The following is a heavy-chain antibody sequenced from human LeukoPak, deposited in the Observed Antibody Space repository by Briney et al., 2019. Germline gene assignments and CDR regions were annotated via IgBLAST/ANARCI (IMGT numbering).Heavy chain of an antibody. J-gene: IGHJ4*02. D-gene: IGHD6-19*01. Sequence: PGGSLRLSCAASGFTFSDHYMDWVRQAPGKGLEWVGRSRNKANGYTTEYAASVKGRFTISRDDSKNSLYLQMDSLKTEDTAVYYCSRGVRYSSGWDFDYWGQGTPVSVSS. CDR1: GFTFSDHY. CDR3: SRGVRYSSGWDFDY. V-gene: IGHV3-72*01. CDR2: SRNKANGYTT.